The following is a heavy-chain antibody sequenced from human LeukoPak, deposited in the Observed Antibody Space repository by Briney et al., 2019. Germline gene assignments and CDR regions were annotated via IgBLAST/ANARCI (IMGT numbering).Heavy chain of an antibody. CDR1: GFTVSSNY. V-gene: IGHV3-66*01. Sequence: PGGSLRLSCAASGFTVSSNYMSWVRQAPGKGLEWVSVIYSGGSTYYADSVKGRFTISRDNSKNTLYLQMNSLRAEDTAVYYCARLYTSYYYGSGSSSDYWGQGTLVTVSS. D-gene: IGHD3-10*01. J-gene: IGHJ4*02. CDR2: IYSGGST. CDR3: ARLYTSYYYGSGSSSDY.